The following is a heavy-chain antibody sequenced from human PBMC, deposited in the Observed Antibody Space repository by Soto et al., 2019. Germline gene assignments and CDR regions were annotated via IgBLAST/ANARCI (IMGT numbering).Heavy chain of an antibody. V-gene: IGHV3-33*01. CDR2: IWYDGSNK. J-gene: IGHJ3*02. CDR1: GFTFSSYG. Sequence: QVQLVESGGGVVQPGRSLRLSCAASGFTFSSYGMHWVRQAPGKGLEWVAVIWYDGSNKYYADSVKGRFTISRDNSKNTLYLQMNSLRAEDTAVYYCARSKATVTTRAAAFDIWGQGTMVTVSS. CDR3: ARSKATVTTRAAAFDI. D-gene: IGHD4-17*01.